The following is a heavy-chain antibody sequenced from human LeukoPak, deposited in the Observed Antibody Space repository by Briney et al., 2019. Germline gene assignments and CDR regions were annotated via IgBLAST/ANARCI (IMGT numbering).Heavy chain of an antibody. J-gene: IGHJ1*01. CDR1: RFTFSSYA. V-gene: IGHV3-30-3*01. Sequence: GRSLRLSCAASRFTFSSYAMHWVRQAPGKGLEWEAVISYDGSKKYYADSVKGRFTISRDNSKNTLYLQMNSLRAEDTAVYYYASDYYGSVSGYFQHWGQGTLVTVSS. CDR2: ISYDGSKK. D-gene: IGHD3-10*01. CDR3: ASDYYGSVSGYFQH.